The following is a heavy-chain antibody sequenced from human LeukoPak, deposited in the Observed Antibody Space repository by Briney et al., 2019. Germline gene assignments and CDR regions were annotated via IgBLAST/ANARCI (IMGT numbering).Heavy chain of an antibody. V-gene: IGHV4-39*01. CDR2: IYYSGST. Sequence: SETLSLTCTVSGGSISSSSYYWGWIRQPPGKGLEWIGSIYYSGSTYYNPSLKSRVTISVDTSKNQFSLKLSSVTAADTAVYYCARAPRALDLSGWGQGTLVTVSS. D-gene: IGHD3/OR15-3a*01. CDR3: ARAPRALDLSG. J-gene: IGHJ4*02. CDR1: GGSISSSSYY.